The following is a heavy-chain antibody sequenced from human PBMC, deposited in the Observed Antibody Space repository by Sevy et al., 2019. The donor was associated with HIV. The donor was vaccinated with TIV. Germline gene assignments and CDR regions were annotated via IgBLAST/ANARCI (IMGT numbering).Heavy chain of an antibody. Sequence: GGSLRLSCAASGFTFDEFAMHWVRQVPGKGLEWVSGINWASGAIDYADSVKGRFTTSRDNAKKSLYLQMNSLRGEDTALYYCAKDIRYSYGRGMDVWGQGTTVTVSS. V-gene: IGHV3-9*01. CDR3: AKDIRYSYGRGMDV. J-gene: IGHJ6*02. CDR2: INWASGAI. D-gene: IGHD3-10*01. CDR1: GFTFDEFA.